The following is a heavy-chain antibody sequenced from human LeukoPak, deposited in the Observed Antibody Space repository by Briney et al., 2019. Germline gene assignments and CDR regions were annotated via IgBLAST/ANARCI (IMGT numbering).Heavy chain of an antibody. D-gene: IGHD3-22*01. V-gene: IGHV4-34*01. CDR3: ARGHPTYYYDSSGYSCFDY. CDR2: INHSGST. CDR1: GFTFSSYS. Sequence: GSLRLSCAASGFTFSSYSMNWVRQPPGKGLEWIGEINHSGSTNYNPSLKSRVTISVDTSKNQFSLKLSSVTAADTAVYYCARGHPTYYYDSSGYSCFDYWGQGTLVTVSS. J-gene: IGHJ4*02.